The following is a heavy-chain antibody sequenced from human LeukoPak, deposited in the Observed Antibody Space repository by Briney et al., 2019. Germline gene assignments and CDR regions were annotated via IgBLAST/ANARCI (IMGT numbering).Heavy chain of an antibody. CDR1: GFTFSSYW. D-gene: IGHD5-24*01. Sequence: GGSLRLSCAASGFTFSSYWMHWVRQAPREGLVWVSRINTGGTEINYADSVKGRFTISRYNAKNTLFLQMNSLRADDTAVYYCARDEGMATTNRGFDYWGQGTLVTVSS. CDR2: INTGGTEI. CDR3: ARDEGMATTNRGFDY. J-gene: IGHJ4*02. V-gene: IGHV3-74*01.